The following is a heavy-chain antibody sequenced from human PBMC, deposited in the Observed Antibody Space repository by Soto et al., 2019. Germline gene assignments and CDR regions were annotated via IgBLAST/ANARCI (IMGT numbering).Heavy chain of an antibody. CDR3: ARGNSGLSRGFVY. CDR2: ISSSSSYI. Sequence: EVQLVESGGGLVKPGGSLRLSCAASGFTFSSYSMNWVRQAPGKGLEWVSSISSSSSYIYYADSVKGRFTISRDNAKNSLYLEMNSLRAEDTAVYYGARGNSGLSRGFVYWGRGTLVTVSS. D-gene: IGHD1-26*01. CDR1: GFTFSSYS. V-gene: IGHV3-21*01. J-gene: IGHJ4*02.